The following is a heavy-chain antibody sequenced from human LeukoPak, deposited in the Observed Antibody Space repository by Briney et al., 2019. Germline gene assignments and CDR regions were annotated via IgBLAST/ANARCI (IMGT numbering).Heavy chain of an antibody. CDR1: GFTFSAYW. V-gene: IGHV3-7*01. Sequence: GGSLRLSCAASGFTFSAYWMTWVRQAPGKGLERVANMNQDGSVKHYVDSVKGRFTISRDNANSLYLQMNSLRAEDTAVYYCARDADRKFDYWGQGTLVTVSS. J-gene: IGHJ4*02. D-gene: IGHD3-16*02. CDR2: MNQDGSVK. CDR3: ARDADRKFDY.